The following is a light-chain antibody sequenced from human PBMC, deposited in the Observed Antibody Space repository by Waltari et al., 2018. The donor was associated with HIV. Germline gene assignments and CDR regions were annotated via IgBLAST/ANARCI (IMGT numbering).Light chain of an antibody. J-gene: IGLJ3*02. V-gene: IGLV3-21*02. Sequence: YALSQPPSVSVPPGQTARIPCRGANVGSKSSTWYYQRPGQAPVLVVYDDDDRPSGIPERFSGSNSGNTATLTISRVAAGDEADYYCQVWDSRSDHVVFGGGTKLTVL. CDR3: QVWDSRSDHVV. CDR1: NVGSKS. CDR2: DDD.